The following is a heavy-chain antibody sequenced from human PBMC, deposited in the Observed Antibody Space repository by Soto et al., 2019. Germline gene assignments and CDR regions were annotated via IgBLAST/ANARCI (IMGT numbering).Heavy chain of an antibody. CDR1: GFTFSSYG. Sequence: XGSLRLSCAASGFTFSSYGMHWVRQAPGKGLEWVAVISYDGSNKYYADSVKGRFTISRDNSKNTLYLQMNSLRAEDTAVYYCAKARYYYDSSGYQSSGYWGQGTLVTVSS. D-gene: IGHD3-22*01. CDR2: ISYDGSNK. CDR3: AKARYYYDSSGYQSSGY. J-gene: IGHJ4*02. V-gene: IGHV3-30*18.